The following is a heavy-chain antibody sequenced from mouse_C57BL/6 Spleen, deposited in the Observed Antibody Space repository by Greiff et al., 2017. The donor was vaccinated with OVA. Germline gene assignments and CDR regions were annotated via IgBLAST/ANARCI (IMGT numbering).Heavy chain of an antibody. Sequence: EVQLVESGGGLVKPGGSLKLSCAASGFTFSSYTMSWVRQTPEKRLEWVATISGGGGNTYYPDSVKGRFTISRDNAKNTLYLQMSSLRSEDTALYYCARKNPYYFYYFDYWGQGTTLTVSS. CDR1: GFTFSSYT. CDR2: ISGGGGNT. V-gene: IGHV5-9*01. CDR3: ARKNPYYFYYFDY. D-gene: IGHD5-2*01. J-gene: IGHJ2*01.